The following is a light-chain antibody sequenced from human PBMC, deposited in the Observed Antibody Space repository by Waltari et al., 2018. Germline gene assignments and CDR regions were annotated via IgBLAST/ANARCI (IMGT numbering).Light chain of an antibody. CDR3: QQYYSDPPT. J-gene: IGKJ2*01. Sequence: DIVMTQSPDSLAVSLGERATINCKSSQSVLYSSNNKNYLTWYQQKPGQPPKLLIYWASARESGVPDRFSGSGSGTDFTLTISSLQAEDVAVYCCQQYYSDPPTFGQGTKLEIK. CDR1: QSVLYSSNNKNY. V-gene: IGKV4-1*01. CDR2: WAS.